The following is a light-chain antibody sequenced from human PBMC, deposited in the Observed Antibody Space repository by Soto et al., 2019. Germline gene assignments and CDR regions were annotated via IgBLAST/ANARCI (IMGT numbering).Light chain of an antibody. CDR2: DVT. CDR3: CSFTSSNTHV. Sequence: QSALTQPRSVSGSPGQSVTVSCTGTSRDVGIYNYVSWYQQRPGTAPKVMIYDVTKRPSGVPDRFSGSKSANTASLTISGLQADDEADYYCCSFTSSNTHVFGTGTKLTVL. CDR1: SRDVGIYNY. J-gene: IGLJ1*01. V-gene: IGLV2-11*01.